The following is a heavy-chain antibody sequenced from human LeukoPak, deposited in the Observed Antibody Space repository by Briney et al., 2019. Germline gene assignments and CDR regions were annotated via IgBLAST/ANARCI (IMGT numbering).Heavy chain of an antibody. J-gene: IGHJ4*02. CDR1: GGSISSYC. CDR2: IYYSGST. CDR3: ARLGASDY. Sequence: PSETLSLTCTVSGGSISSYCWNWIRQPPGKGLEWIGYIYYSGSTNYNPSLKSRVTISVDTSKNQFSLKLSSVTAADTAVYYCARLGASDYWGQGTLVTVSS. V-gene: IGHV4-59*12. D-gene: IGHD3-16*01.